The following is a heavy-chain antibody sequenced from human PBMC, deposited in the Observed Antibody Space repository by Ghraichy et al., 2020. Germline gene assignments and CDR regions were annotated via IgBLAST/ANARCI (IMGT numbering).Heavy chain of an antibody. J-gene: IGHJ5*02. D-gene: IGHD1-7*01. CDR2: IKQDGSEK. V-gene: IGHV3-7*01. CDR3: ARERELELLVLENWFDP. CDR1: GFTFSSYW. Sequence: GGSLRLSCAASGFTFSSYWMSWVRQAPGKGLEWVANIKQDGSEKYYVDSVKGRFTISRDNAKNSLYLQMNSLRAEDTAVYYCARERELELLVLENWFDPWGQGTLVTVSS.